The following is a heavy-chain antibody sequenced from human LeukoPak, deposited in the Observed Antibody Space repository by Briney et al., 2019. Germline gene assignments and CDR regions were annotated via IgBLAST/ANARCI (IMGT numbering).Heavy chain of an antibody. D-gene: IGHD2-15*01. V-gene: IGHV1-18*01. CDR2: ISAYNGNT. CDR1: GYTFTSYG. Sequence: ASVKVSCKASGYTFTSYGISWVRQAPGQGLEWMGWISAYNGNTKYAQKFQGRVTVTRNTSISTAYMELSSLRSEDTAVYYCARGPGYCSGGSCYLAPGGAAFDIWGQGTMVTVSS. CDR3: ARGPGYCSGGSCYLAPGGAAFDI. J-gene: IGHJ3*02.